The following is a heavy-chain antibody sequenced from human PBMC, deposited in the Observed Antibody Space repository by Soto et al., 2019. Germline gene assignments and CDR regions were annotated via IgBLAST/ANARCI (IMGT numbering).Heavy chain of an antibody. CDR1: GASISESSHY. J-gene: IGHJ4*02. V-gene: IGHV4-39*01. CDR3: ARHRGNYGDWAFAF. D-gene: IGHD4-17*01. Sequence: QLLLQESGPGLVKPSETLSLTCAVSGASISESSHYWAWIRQPPGKGLAWIASIYYTGRTYYNPPPRSRLTISIAKTRDQCALNLSSVTAADMAVYYCARHRGNYGDWAFAFWGQGTLVPVSS. CDR2: IYYTGRT.